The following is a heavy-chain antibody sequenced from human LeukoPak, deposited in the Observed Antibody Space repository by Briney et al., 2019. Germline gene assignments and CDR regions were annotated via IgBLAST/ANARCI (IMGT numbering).Heavy chain of an antibody. CDR2: IYYSGST. CDR3: ARGLRGYSSSWYLAYYFDY. J-gene: IGHJ4*02. D-gene: IGHD6-13*01. V-gene: IGHV4-39*07. Sequence: SETLSLTCTVSSGSISSSSYYWGCIRQPPGKGLEWIGSIYYSGSTYYNPSLKSRVTISVDTSKNQFSLKLSSVTAADTAVYYCARGLRGYSSSWYLAYYFDYWGQGTLVTVSS. CDR1: SGSISSSSYY.